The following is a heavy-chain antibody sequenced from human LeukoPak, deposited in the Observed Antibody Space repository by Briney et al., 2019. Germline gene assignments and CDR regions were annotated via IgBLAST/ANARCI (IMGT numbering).Heavy chain of an antibody. CDR3: ARFFDI. J-gene: IGHJ3*02. CDR1: GTSISINY. V-gene: IGHV4-4*07. CDR2: FDTDGTT. Sequence: SETLSLTCDVSGTSISINYWSWIRQPAGKGLEWIGRFDTDGTTNSNPPLKSRVTLSMDMSRNQFSLKLTSVTAADTAVYYCARFFDIWGQGTMVTVSS.